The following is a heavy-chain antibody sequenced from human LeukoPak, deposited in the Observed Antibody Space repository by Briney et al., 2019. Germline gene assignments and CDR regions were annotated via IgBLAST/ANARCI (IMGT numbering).Heavy chain of an antibody. CDR2: IYPGDSDT. CDR1: GYSFTSYW. CDR3: ARRPGLGAYYDSSNDAFDI. D-gene: IGHD3-22*01. J-gene: IGHJ3*02. Sequence: GESLKISCKGSGYSFTSYWIGWVRQMPGKGLEWMGIIYPGDSDTRYSPSFQGQVTISADKSISTAYLQWSSLKASDTAMYYCARRPGLGAYYDSSNDAFDIWGQGTMVTVSS. V-gene: IGHV5-51*01.